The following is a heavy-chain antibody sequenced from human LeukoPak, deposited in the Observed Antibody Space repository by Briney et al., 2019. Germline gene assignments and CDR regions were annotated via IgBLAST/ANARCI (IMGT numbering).Heavy chain of an antibody. Sequence: PSETLSLTCAVYGGSFSGYYWSWIRQPPGKGLEWIGEINHSGSTNYNPSLKSRVTISVDTSKNQFSLKLSSVTAADTAVYYCARLVAIGVFYYFDYWGQGTQVTVSS. CDR1: GGSFSGYY. CDR2: INHSGST. D-gene: IGHD2-21*01. V-gene: IGHV4-34*01. CDR3: ARLVAIGVFYYFDY. J-gene: IGHJ4*02.